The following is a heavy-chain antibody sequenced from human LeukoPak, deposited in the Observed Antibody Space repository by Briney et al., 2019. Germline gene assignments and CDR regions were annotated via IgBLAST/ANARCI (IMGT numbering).Heavy chain of an antibody. V-gene: IGHV5-51*01. CDR2: IYPGDSDT. CDR1: GYSFTSYW. CDR3: ARPRAYYYDSSGYYEV. Sequence: GESLKISCKGSGYSFTSYWIGWVRQMPGKGLEWMGIIYPGDSDTRYSPSFQGQVTISADKSISTAYLQWSSLEASDTAMYYCARPRAYYYDSSGYYEVWGQGTLVTVSS. J-gene: IGHJ4*02. D-gene: IGHD3-22*01.